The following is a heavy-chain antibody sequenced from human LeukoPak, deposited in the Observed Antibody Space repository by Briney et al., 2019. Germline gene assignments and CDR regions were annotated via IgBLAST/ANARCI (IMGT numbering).Heavy chain of an antibody. CDR3: AKGGAIFGVVTRYFDY. D-gene: IGHD3-3*01. J-gene: IGHJ4*02. V-gene: IGHV3-30-3*01. CDR2: ISYDGSNK. CDR1: GFTFSSYA. Sequence: GGSLRLSCAASGFTFSSYAMHWVRQAPGKGLEWVAVISYDGSNKYYADSVKGRFTISRDNSKNTLYLQMNSLRAEDTAVYYCAKGGAIFGVVTRYFDYWGQGTLVTVSS.